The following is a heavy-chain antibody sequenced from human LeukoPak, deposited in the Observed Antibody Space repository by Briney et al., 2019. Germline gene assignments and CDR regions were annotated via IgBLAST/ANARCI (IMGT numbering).Heavy chain of an antibody. CDR3: ARGATLLWLRAALVD. CDR2: IYYSGST. V-gene: IGHV4-59*08. J-gene: IGHJ4*01. CDR1: GGSISSYY. Sequence: SETLSLTCTVSGGSISSYYWSWIRQPPGKGLEWIGYIYYSGSTNYNPSLKSRVTISVDTSKNQFSLKLSSVTAADTAVYYCARGATLLWLRAALVDWGQGTLVTVSS. D-gene: IGHD5-18*01.